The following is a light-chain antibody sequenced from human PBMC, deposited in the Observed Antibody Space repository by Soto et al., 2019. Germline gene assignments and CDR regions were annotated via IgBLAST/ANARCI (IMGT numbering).Light chain of an antibody. CDR3: CAYTSRSTLDV. CDR2: DVS. CDR1: SSDVGGYNY. J-gene: IGLJ1*01. V-gene: IGLV2-14*01. Sequence: QSALTQPASVSGSPGQSITISCTGTSSDVGGYNYVSWYQQHPGKAPKLMIYDVSNRPSGVSNRFSGSKSGNTASLTISGLQAGDEADYYCCAYTSRSTLDVFGTGTKVTVL.